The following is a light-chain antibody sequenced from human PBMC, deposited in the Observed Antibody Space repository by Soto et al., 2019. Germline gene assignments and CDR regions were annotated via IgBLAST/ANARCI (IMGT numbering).Light chain of an antibody. CDR1: QSISSW. CDR2: KAS. Sequence: DIQMTQSPSTRSSSLGDRVTITCRASQSISSWLAWYQQKPGKAPKLLIYKASSLESGVPSRFSGSGSGREFTLTISSLQSEDLAVVYCQQYNNWPPVGITFGPGTKVDIK. V-gene: IGKV1-5*03. J-gene: IGKJ3*01. CDR3: QQYNNWPPVGIT.